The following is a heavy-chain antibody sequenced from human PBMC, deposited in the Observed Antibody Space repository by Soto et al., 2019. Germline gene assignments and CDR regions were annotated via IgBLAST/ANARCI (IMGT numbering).Heavy chain of an antibody. J-gene: IGHJ5*02. Sequence: SETLSLTCTVSGGSISSGGYYWSWIRQHPGKGLEWIGYIYYSGSTYYNPSLKSRVTISVDTSKNQFSLKLSSVTAADTAVYYCARDQKRYYGSGSHLNWFDPWGQGTLVTVPQ. CDR1: GGSISSGGYY. CDR3: ARDQKRYYGSGSHLNWFDP. D-gene: IGHD3-10*01. V-gene: IGHV4-31*03. CDR2: IYYSGST.